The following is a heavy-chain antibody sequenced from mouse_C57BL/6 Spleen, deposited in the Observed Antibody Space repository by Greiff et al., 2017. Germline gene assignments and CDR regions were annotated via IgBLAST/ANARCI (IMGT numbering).Heavy chain of an antibody. CDR2: ISSGSSTI. Sequence: EVKLMESGGGLVKPGGSLKLSCAASGFTFSDYGMHWVRQAPEKGLEWVAYISSGSSTIYYADTVKGRFTISRDNAKNTLFLQMTSLRSEDTAMYYCARGYGSEFAYWGQGTLVTVSA. CDR1: GFTFSDYG. J-gene: IGHJ3*01. CDR3: ARGYGSEFAY. D-gene: IGHD1-1*01. V-gene: IGHV5-17*01.